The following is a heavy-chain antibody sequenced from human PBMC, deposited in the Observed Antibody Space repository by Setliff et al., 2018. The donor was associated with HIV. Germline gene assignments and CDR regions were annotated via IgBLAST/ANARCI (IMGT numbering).Heavy chain of an antibody. D-gene: IGHD3-16*01. CDR2: FYQSGNI. Sequence: SETLSLTCAVSGYSISSDYFCGWIRQSPGKGLEWSGSFYQSGNIYYNPSLRSRVTISVDTSKNQFSLRLTSVTAADTAVYYCARGGRSWFQNFHGAFDVWGQGTMVTVSS. CDR1: GYSISSDYF. J-gene: IGHJ3*01. CDR3: ARGGRSWFQNFHGAFDV. V-gene: IGHV4-38-2*01.